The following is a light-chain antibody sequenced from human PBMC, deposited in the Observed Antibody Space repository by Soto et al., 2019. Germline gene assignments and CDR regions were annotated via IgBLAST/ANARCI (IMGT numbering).Light chain of an antibody. Sequence: QSVLTQPPSASGTPGQRVTISCSGSSSNIGSNTVNWYQQLPGTAPKLLIYNNNQRPSAVPDRFSGSKSGTSASLAISGLQSEDEADYYCAAWDDSLNGLVFGTGTKVTVL. CDR2: NNN. CDR3: AAWDDSLNGLV. CDR1: SSNIGSNT. J-gene: IGLJ1*01. V-gene: IGLV1-44*01.